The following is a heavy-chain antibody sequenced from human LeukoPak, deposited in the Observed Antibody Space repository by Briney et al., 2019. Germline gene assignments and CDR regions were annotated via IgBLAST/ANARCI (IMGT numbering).Heavy chain of an antibody. V-gene: IGHV3-23*01. Sequence: GGSLRLSCATSGFSFSSYAMSWVRQAPGKGLEWVSAMSSSDDGRYYAASVRGRFTISRDTSRSTLYLQMNSLRAEDAAVYYCARASACSGGSCYGGNYFDYWGQGTLVTVSS. CDR2: MSSSDDGR. D-gene: IGHD2-15*01. CDR3: ARASACSGGSCYGGNYFDY. J-gene: IGHJ4*02. CDR1: GFSFSSYA.